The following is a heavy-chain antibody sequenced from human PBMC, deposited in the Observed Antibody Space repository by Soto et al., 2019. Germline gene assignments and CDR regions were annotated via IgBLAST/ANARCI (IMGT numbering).Heavy chain of an antibody. J-gene: IGHJ6*01. CDR3: ARDRGRTRASYYGIEV. Sequence: QVQLQESGPGLVKPSETLSLTCTVSGGSISGYYWSWIRQPPGKGLEWIGYIHYSGSTNYHPSLKRRITISADTSQNQISLSLRSVTTAATAVYYCARDRGRTRASYYGIEVWRQGTTVIVSS. CDR1: GGSISGYY. D-gene: IGHD3-10*01. V-gene: IGHV4-59*01. CDR2: IHYSGST.